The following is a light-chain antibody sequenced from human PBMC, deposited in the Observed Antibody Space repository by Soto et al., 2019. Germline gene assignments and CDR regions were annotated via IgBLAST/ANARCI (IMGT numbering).Light chain of an antibody. J-gene: IGLJ3*02. CDR2: EGS. V-gene: IGLV2-23*03. Sequence: QFALTQPASVSGSPGQSITISCTGTSSSVGSYNLVSWYQQHPGKAPKLMIYEGSKRPSGVSNRFSGSKSGNTASLTISGLQAEDEADYYCCSYAGSNTFWVFGGGTKLTVL. CDR1: SSSVGSYNL. CDR3: CSYAGSNTFWV.